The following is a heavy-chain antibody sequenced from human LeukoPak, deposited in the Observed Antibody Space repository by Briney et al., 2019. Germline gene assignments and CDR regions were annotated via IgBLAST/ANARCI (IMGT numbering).Heavy chain of an antibody. D-gene: IGHD3-3*02. V-gene: IGHV1-24*01. CDR1: GYTLTELS. Sequence: ASVKVSCKVSGYTLTELSMHWVRQAPGKGLEWMGGFDPEDGETTYAQKFQGRVTMTEDTSTDIAYMELSSLRSEDTAVYYCATDKETQLALDYWGQGALVTVSS. CDR3: ATDKETQLALDY. J-gene: IGHJ4*02. CDR2: FDPEDGET.